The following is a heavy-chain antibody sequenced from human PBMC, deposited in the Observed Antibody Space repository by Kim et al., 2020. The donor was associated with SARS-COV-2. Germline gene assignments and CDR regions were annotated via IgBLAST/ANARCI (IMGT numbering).Heavy chain of an antibody. D-gene: IGHD3-16*01. CDR2: ISWDGGST. J-gene: IGHJ6*02. V-gene: IGHV3-43*01. Sequence: GGSLRLSCAASGFTFDDYTMHWVRQAPGKGLEWVSLISWDGGSTYYADSVKGRFTISRDNSKNSLYLQMNSLRTEDTTLYYCAKEGASGYYGMDVWGQGTTVTVSS. CDR3: AKEGASGYYGMDV. CDR1: GFTFDDYT.